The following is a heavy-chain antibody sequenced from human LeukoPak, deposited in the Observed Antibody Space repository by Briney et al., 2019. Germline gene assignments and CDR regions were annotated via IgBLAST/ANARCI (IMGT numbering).Heavy chain of an antibody. J-gene: IGHJ4*02. V-gene: IGHV4-59*01. CDR1: GGSISSYY. CDR2: IYYSGST. CDR3: ARDYGGKGGYFDY. Sequence: SETLSLTCTVSGGSISSYYWSWIRQPPGKGLEWIGYIYYSGSTNYNPSLKSRVTISVDTSKNQFSLKLSSVTAADTAVYYCARDYGGKGGYFDYWGQGTLVTVSS. D-gene: IGHD4-23*01.